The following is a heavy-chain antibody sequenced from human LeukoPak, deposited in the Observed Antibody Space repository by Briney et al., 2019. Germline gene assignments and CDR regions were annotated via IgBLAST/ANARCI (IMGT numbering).Heavy chain of an antibody. Sequence: ASVKVSCKASGYTFTSYDINWVRQATGQGLEWMGWMNPNSGNTGYAQKFQGRVTMTRNTSISTAYMELSSLRSEDTAVYYCARWNREYSYGSAAFDIWGQGTMVTVSS. CDR3: ARWNREYSYGSAAFDI. D-gene: IGHD5-18*01. V-gene: IGHV1-8*01. J-gene: IGHJ3*02. CDR2: MNPNSGNT. CDR1: GYTFTSYD.